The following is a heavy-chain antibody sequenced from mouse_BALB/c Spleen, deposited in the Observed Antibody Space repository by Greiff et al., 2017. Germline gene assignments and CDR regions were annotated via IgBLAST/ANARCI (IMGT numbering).Heavy chain of an antibody. CDR2: ISYDGSN. Sequence: EVKLQESGPGLVKPSQSLSLTCSVTGYSITSGYYWNWIRQFPGNKLEWMGYISYDGSNNYNPSLKNRISITRDTSKNQFFLKLNSVTTEDTATYYCARTIYYDYLCLFAYWGQGTLVTVSA. V-gene: IGHV3-6*02. CDR3: ARTIYYDYLCLFAY. J-gene: IGHJ3*01. CDR1: GYSITSGYY. D-gene: IGHD2-4*01.